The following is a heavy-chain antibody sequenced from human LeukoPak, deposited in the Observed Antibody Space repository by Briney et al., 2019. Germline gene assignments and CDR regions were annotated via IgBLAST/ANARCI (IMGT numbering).Heavy chain of an antibody. Sequence: SETLSLTCAVYGGSFSGYYWSWIRQPPGKGLEWIGEINHSGSTNYNPSLKSRVTISVDTSKNQFSLKLSSVTAADTAVYYCARGRLKTVPHGSGSYRYWGQGTLVTVSS. CDR2: INHSGST. V-gene: IGHV4-34*01. J-gene: IGHJ4*02. CDR1: GGSFSGYY. D-gene: IGHD3-10*01. CDR3: ARGRLKTVPHGSGSYRY.